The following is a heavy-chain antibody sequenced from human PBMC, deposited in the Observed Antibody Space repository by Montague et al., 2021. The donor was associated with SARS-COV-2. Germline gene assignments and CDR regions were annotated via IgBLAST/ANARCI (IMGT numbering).Heavy chain of an antibody. CDR2: TWSDGSSK. Sequence: SLRLSCAASGFTFTSYAMNWVRQAPCKGLEWVAATWSDGSSKYYADSVKGRFTISRDNSKNTLYLQMNSLRAEDTAVYYCARGPTGWDPFDIWGQGTMVTVSS. CDR3: ARGPTGWDPFDI. V-gene: IGHV3-33*01. D-gene: IGHD4-11*01. J-gene: IGHJ3*02. CDR1: GFTFTSYA.